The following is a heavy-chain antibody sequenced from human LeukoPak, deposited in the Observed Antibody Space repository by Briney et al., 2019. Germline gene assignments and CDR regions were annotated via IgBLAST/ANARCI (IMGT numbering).Heavy chain of an antibody. CDR3: ARRVASRYYYGSGSYTWFDP. J-gene: IGHJ5*02. Sequence: SETLSLTCAVYGGSFSGYYWSWIRQPPGKGLEWIGEINHSGSTNYNPSLKSRVTISVDTPKNQFSLKLSSVTAADTAVYYCARRVASRYYYGSGSYTWFDPWGQGTLVTVSS. D-gene: IGHD3-10*01. CDR2: INHSGST. CDR1: GGSFSGYY. V-gene: IGHV4-34*01.